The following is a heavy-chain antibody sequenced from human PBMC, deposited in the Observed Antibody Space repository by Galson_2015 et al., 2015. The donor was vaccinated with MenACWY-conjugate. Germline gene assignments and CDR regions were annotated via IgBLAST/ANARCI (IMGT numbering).Heavy chain of an antibody. Sequence: TLSLTCAVSGGSISSSNWWSWVRQPPGKGLEWIGEIYHSGSTNYNPSLKSRVTISVDKSKNQFSLKLSSVTAADTAVYYCARGYYYGSGSFYFDYWGQGTLVTVSS. D-gene: IGHD3-10*01. CDR1: GGSISSSNW. CDR2: IYHSGST. J-gene: IGHJ4*02. CDR3: ARGYYYGSGSFYFDY. V-gene: IGHV4-4*02.